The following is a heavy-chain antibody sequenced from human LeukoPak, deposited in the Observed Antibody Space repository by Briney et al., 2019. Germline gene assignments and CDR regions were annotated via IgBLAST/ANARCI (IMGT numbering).Heavy chain of an antibody. J-gene: IGHJ4*02. CDR3: ARSGHYGSGRSCFDY. D-gene: IGHD3-10*01. CDR1: GGSISSSSYY. CDR2: IYYSGST. V-gene: IGHV4-39*07. Sequence: SETLSLTCTVSGGSISSSSYYWGWIRQPPGKGLEWIGSIYYSGSTYYNPSLKSRVTISVDTSKNQFSLKLSSVTPADTAVYYCARSGHYGSGRSCFDYWGQGTLVTVSS.